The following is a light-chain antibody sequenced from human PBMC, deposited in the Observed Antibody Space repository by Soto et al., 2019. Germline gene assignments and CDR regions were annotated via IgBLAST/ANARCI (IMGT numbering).Light chain of an antibody. Sequence: QSALTQHASVSGSPGQSITVSCTGTSSDVGAYNLVSWYQQHPGKAPRLIIYEDTKRPSGISHRFSGSKSDNTASLTISGLRAEDEAHYHCCSYAGSRTFVFGGGTKLTVL. J-gene: IGLJ3*02. CDR3: CSYAGSRTFV. V-gene: IGLV2-23*01. CDR2: EDT. CDR1: SSDVGAYNL.